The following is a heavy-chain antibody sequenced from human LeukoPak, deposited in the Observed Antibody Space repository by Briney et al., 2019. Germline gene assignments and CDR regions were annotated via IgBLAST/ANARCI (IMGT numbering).Heavy chain of an antibody. J-gene: IGHJ3*02. D-gene: IGHD4-17*01. CDR2: ISSNGGST. Sequence: GGSLRLSCAASGFTFSSYAMHWVRKPPGNGLEYVSSISSNGGSTYYANSLTGRFTISIDNSKNTLYLQMGSLRAEDMAVYYCSRPLRGDAFDIWGQGTMVTVSS. CDR1: GFTFSSYA. CDR3: SRPLRGDAFDI. V-gene: IGHV3-64*01.